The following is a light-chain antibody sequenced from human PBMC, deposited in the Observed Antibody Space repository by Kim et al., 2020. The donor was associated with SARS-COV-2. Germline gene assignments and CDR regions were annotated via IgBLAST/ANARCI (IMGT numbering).Light chain of an antibody. Sequence: QSVLTQPPSASGTPGQRVNISCSGSSSNIGSNTVNWYQLFPGTATKLLIRSNTQRPSGVPDRFSGSRSGTSASLAISGLQSEDEADYYCATWDDSLNGQVFGGGTKVTVL. CDR1: SSNIGSNT. V-gene: IGLV1-44*01. J-gene: IGLJ3*02. CDR3: ATWDDSLNGQV. CDR2: SNT.